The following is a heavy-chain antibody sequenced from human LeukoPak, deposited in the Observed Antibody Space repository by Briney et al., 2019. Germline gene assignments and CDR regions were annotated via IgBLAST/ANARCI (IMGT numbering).Heavy chain of an antibody. J-gene: IGHJ6*03. CDR2: IYYSGST. CDR3: AREGTDQYYYYSMGV. D-gene: IGHD3-10*01. CDR1: GGSIRSHY. Sequence: PSETLSLTCTVSGGSIRSHYSSWIRQPPGKGLEWIGYIYYSGSTNYNPSLKSRVTISLDTYKNQFSLKLSSVTAADTAVYYCAREGTDQYYYYSMGVWGKGTTVTVSS. V-gene: IGHV4-59*11.